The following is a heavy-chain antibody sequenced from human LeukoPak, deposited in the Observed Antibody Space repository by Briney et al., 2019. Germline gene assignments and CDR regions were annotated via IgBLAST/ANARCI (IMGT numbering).Heavy chain of an antibody. Sequence: GGSLRLSCAASGFTFSSYAMHWVRQAPGKGLEWVAVISYDGSNKYYADSVKGRFTISRDNSKNTLYLQMNSLRAEDTAVYYCARDLAAAGTPYYYYYGMDVWGQGTTVTVSS. J-gene: IGHJ6*02. CDR3: ARDLAAAGTPYYYYYGMDV. D-gene: IGHD6-13*01. CDR1: GFTFSSYA. CDR2: ISYDGSNK. V-gene: IGHV3-30-3*01.